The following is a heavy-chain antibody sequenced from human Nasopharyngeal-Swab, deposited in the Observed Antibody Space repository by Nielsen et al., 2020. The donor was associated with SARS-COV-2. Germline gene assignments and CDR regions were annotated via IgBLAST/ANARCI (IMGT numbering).Heavy chain of an antibody. CDR1: GFTFSSYS. J-gene: IGHJ3*02. CDR3: ARDLHSSGYYYVPGHAFDI. V-gene: IGHV3-48*02. CDR2: ISSSSSTI. D-gene: IGHD3-22*01. Sequence: GESLKISCAASGFTFSSYSMNWVRQAPGKGLEWVSYISSSSSTIYYADSVKGRFIISRDNAKNSLYLQMNSLRDEDTAVYYCARDLHSSGYYYVPGHAFDIWGQGTMVTVSS.